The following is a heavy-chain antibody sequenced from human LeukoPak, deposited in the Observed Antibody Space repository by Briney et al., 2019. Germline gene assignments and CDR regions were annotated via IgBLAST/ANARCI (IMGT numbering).Heavy chain of an antibody. CDR1: GFTFSNYG. Sequence: GGSLRLSCAASGFTFSNYGMHWVRQAPGKGLEWVTFISYDESSKYYADSVKGRFTISRDNSKNTLYLQMNSLRAEDTAVYYCAKIACSSTSCYRNYYYNMDVWGQGTTVTVSS. J-gene: IGHJ6*02. CDR3: AKIACSSTSCYRNYYYNMDV. CDR2: ISYDESSK. V-gene: IGHV3-30*18. D-gene: IGHD2-2*02.